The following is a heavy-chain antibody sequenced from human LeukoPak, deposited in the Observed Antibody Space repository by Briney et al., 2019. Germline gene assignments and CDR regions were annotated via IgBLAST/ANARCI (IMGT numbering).Heavy chain of an antibody. CDR3: ARRARYFDWLLTYNWFDP. V-gene: IGHV4-34*01. D-gene: IGHD3-9*01. Sequence: PSETLSLTCAVYGGSFSGYYWSWIRQPPGKGLEWIGEINHSGSINYNPSLKSRVTISVDTSKNQFSLKLSPVTAADTAVYYCARRARYFDWLLTYNWFDPWGQGTLVTVSS. CDR2: INHSGSI. CDR1: GGSFSGYY. J-gene: IGHJ5*02.